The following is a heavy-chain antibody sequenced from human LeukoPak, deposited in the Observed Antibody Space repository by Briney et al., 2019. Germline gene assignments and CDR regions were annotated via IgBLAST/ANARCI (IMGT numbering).Heavy chain of an antibody. D-gene: IGHD2-2*01. CDR1: GFTFSSYA. V-gene: IGHV3-23*01. CDR2: ISGSGGST. Sequence: QTGGSLRLSCAASGFTFSSYAMSWVRQAPGKGLELVSGISGSGGSTYYADSVKGRFTISRDNSKNTLYLQMNSLRAEDTAVYYCARHLVPTAMLTAFDIWGQGTMVTVSS. CDR3: ARHLVPTAMLTAFDI. J-gene: IGHJ3*02.